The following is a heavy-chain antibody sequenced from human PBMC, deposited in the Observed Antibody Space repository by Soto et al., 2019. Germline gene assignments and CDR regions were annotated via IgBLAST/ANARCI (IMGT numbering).Heavy chain of an antibody. CDR3: AREKDSSSWYSLTDYGMDV. D-gene: IGHD6-13*01. CDR1: GFTFSDYY. V-gene: IGHV3-11*01. J-gene: IGHJ6*02. CDR2: ISSSGSTI. Sequence: QVQLVESGGGLVKPGGSLRLSCAASGFTFSDYYMSWIRQAPGKGLEWVSYISSSGSTIYYADSVKGRFTISRDNAKNSLYLQMNSLRAEDTAVYYCAREKDSSSWYSLTDYGMDVWGQGTTVTVSS.